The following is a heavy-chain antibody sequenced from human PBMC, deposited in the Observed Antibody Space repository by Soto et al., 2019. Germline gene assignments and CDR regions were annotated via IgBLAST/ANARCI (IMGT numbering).Heavy chain of an antibody. CDR2: IIGSGDST. J-gene: IGHJ4*02. D-gene: IGHD5-18*01. CDR1: GFTFSTYA. V-gene: IGHV3-23*01. Sequence: EVQLLESGGGLVQPGGSLRLSCAASGFTFSTYAMSWVRQAPGKGLEWVSAIIGSGDSTFYADSVKGRFTISRDNSKNTLYLQMNSLRGEDTAVYYCAKAGVGTTMVFDCWGQGTLVTVSS. CDR3: AKAGVGTTMVFDC.